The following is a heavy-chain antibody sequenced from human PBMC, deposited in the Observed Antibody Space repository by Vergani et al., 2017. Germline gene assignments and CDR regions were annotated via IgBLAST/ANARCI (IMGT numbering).Heavy chain of an antibody. CDR2: IHTNGVI. D-gene: IGHD2-15*01. V-gene: IGHV4-61*02. J-gene: IGHJ6*02. CDR3: ARVVVAATYGMDV. CDR1: GGSFNSGSYY. Sequence: QVQLQESGPGLVKPSQTLSLTCTVSGGSFNSGSYYWIWLRQPAGKRLEWIGRIHTNGVIHYNPSLNSRVTISVDTSKNPFSLKLSSVTAADTAVYYCARVVVAATYGMDVWGQGTTVTVSS.